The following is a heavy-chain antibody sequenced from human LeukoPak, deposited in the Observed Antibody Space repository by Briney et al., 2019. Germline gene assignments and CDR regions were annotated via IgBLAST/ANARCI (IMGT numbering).Heavy chain of an antibody. J-gene: IGHJ4*02. CDR2: IYHSGST. D-gene: IGHD3-3*01. CDR3: ASTYYDFWSGYLGYFDY. CDR1: GCSISSGYY. Sequence: SETLSLTCAVSGCSISSGYYWGWIRQPPGKGLEWIGSIYHSGSTYYNPSLKSRGTKTVDTSKNQFSLKLSSVTAADTAVYYCASTYYDFWSGYLGYFDYWGQGTLVTVSS. V-gene: IGHV4-38-2*01.